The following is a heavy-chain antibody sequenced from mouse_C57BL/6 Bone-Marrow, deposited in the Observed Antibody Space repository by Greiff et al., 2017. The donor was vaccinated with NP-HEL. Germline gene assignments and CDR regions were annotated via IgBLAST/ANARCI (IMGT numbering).Heavy chain of an antibody. CDR2: IYPGSGST. J-gene: IGHJ2*01. CDR3: AREESNNVYDFDY. CDR1: GYTFTSYW. Sequence: QVQLQQPGAELVKPGASVKMSCKASGYTFTSYWITWVKQRPGQGLEWIGDIYPGSGSTNYNEKFKSKATLTVDTSSSTTYMQLSNLTSEDSAVYYCAREESNNVYDFDYWGQGTTLTVSS. D-gene: IGHD2-5*01. V-gene: IGHV1-55*01.